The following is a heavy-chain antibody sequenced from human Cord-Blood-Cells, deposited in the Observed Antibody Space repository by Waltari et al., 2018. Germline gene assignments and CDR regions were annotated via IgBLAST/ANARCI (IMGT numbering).Heavy chain of an antibody. J-gene: IGHJ4*02. CDR1: GGSISSSSYY. Sequence: HLQLQESGPGLVKPSVTLSPTCTVSGGSISSSSYYWGWIRQPPGKGLEWIGSIYYSGSTYYNPSLKSRVTISVDTSKNQFSLKLSSVTAADTAVYYCARQTGWELFDYWGQGTLVTVSS. CDR2: IYYSGST. CDR3: ARQTGWELFDY. V-gene: IGHV4-39*01. D-gene: IGHD1-26*01.